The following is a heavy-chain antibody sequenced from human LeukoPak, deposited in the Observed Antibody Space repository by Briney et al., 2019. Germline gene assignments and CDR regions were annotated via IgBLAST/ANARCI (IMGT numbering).Heavy chain of an antibody. CDR3: AKGLTFGGVIVLDGMDV. Sequence: PGGSLRLSCAASGFTFSSYAMSWVRQAPGKGLEWVSAISGSGGSTYYADSVKGRFTISRDNSKNTLYLQMNSLRAEDTAVYYCAKGLTFGGVIVLDGMDVWGQGTTVTVSS. V-gene: IGHV3-23*01. CDR1: GFTFSSYA. J-gene: IGHJ6*02. D-gene: IGHD3-16*02. CDR2: ISGSGGST.